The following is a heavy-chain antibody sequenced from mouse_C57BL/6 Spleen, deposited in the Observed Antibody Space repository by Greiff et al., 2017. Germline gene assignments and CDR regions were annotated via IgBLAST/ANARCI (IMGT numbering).Heavy chain of an antibody. CDR3: AFTTVVATRDYFDY. D-gene: IGHD1-1*01. CDR2: IDPEDGEP. Sequence: VQLQQSGAELVKPGASVKLSCTASGFNIKDYYMHWVKQRTEQGLEWIGRIDPEDGEPKSAPKFQGKATITADTSSNTAYLQLSSLTSEDTAVYYCAFTTVVATRDYFDYWGQGTTLTVSS. CDR1: GFNIKDYY. J-gene: IGHJ2*01. V-gene: IGHV14-2*01.